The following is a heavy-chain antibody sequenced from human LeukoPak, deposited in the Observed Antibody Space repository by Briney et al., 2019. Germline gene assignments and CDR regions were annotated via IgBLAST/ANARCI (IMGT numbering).Heavy chain of an antibody. CDR1: NYSISTDYY. J-gene: IGHJ4*02. D-gene: IGHD2-21*02. CDR3: ARHIPLTARSYKFYFDY. V-gene: IGHV4-38-2*02. CDR2: MYHSGST. Sequence: PSETLSLTCSVSNYSISTDYYWGWIRQPPGKGLEWIGTMYHSGSTYYNPSLKSRVTISVDTSKNQFSLRLSSVTAADTAVYYCARHIPLTARSYKFYFDYWGQGTLVTVSS.